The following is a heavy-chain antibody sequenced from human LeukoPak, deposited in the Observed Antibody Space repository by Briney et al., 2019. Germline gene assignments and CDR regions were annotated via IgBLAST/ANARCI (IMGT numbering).Heavy chain of an antibody. CDR2: ISAYNGNT. J-gene: IGHJ4*02. D-gene: IGHD4-17*01. V-gene: IGHV1-18*01. CDR1: GYTFTSYG. CDR3: ARGQPTVTGYYFDY. Sequence: ASVKVSCKASGYTFTSYGISWVRQAPGQGLEWMGWISAYNGNTNYAQKLQGRGTMTTDTYTSTAYMELRSLRSDDTAVYYCARGQPTVTGYYFDYWGQGTLVTVSS.